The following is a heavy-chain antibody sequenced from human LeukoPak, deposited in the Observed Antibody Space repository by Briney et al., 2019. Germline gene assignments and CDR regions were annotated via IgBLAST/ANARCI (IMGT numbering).Heavy chain of an antibody. V-gene: IGHV3-15*01. CDR3: AKVGVYYYDH. Sequence: PGGSLRLSCEASGLTFSNAWMTWVCQAPGKGLEWVGRIRSKTYGGTTDYAAPVKGRFTISRDDSKNTVYLQMNGLKTEDTALYYCAKVGVYYYDHWGQGALVIVSS. D-gene: IGHD3-22*01. J-gene: IGHJ5*02. CDR2: IRSKTYGGTT. CDR1: GLTFSNAW.